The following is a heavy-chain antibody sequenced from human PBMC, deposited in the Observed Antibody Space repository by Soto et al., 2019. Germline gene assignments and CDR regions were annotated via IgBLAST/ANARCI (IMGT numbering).Heavy chain of an antibody. CDR2: IIPILGIA. D-gene: IGHD2-15*01. J-gene: IGHJ4*02. CDR3: ARDIACSGGSCYDY. V-gene: IGHV1-69*04. CDR1: GGTFSSYT. Sequence: ASVKVSCKASGGTFSSYTISWVRQAPGQGLEWMGRIIPILGIANYAQKFQGRVTITADKSTSTAYMELSSLRSEDTAVYYCARDIACSGGSCYDYWGQGTLVTVSS.